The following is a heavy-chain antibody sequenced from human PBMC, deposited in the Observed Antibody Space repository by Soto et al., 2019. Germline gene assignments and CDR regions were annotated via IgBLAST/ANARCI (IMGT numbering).Heavy chain of an antibody. Sequence: QVQLQESGPGLVKPSETLSLTCTVSGGSISSYYWSWIRQPPGKGLEWLGFIYYNGRTNYNPSLTCRVTVSVDTSKNLLSLTLSSVTAADTAVYFCARHDGGASAHIGSWGPGALVTVSS. CDR1: GGSISSYY. V-gene: IGHV4-59*08. J-gene: IGHJ5*01. CDR2: IYYNGRT. D-gene: IGHD6-13*01. CDR3: ARHDGGASAHIGS.